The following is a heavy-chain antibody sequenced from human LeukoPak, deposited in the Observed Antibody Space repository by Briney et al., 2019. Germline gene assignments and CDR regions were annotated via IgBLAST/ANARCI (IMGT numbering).Heavy chain of an antibody. CDR1: GGSISDYY. V-gene: IGHV4-59*01. CDR3: ARDDILTGFDY. D-gene: IGHD3-9*01. Sequence: SETLSLTCTVSGGSISDYYWTWIRQSPGTGLEWIGYMDYSGSTNYNPSLKSRVTISVDTSKNQFSLKLSSVTAADTAVYYCARDDILTGFDYWGQGTLVTVSS. CDR2: MDYSGST. J-gene: IGHJ4*02.